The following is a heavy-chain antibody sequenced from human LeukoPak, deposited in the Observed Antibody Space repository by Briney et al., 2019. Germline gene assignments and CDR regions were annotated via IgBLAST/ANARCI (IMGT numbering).Heavy chain of an antibody. J-gene: IGHJ3*02. CDR3: AGSTIFGVVGDAFDI. Sequence: SETLSLTCTVSGGSISSYYWSWIRQPPGKGLEWIGYIYYSGSTNYNPSLKSRVTISVDTSKNQFSLKLSSVTAADTAVYYCAGSTIFGVVGDAFDIWGQGTMVTVSS. D-gene: IGHD3-3*01. V-gene: IGHV4-59*01. CDR1: GGSISSYY. CDR2: IYYSGST.